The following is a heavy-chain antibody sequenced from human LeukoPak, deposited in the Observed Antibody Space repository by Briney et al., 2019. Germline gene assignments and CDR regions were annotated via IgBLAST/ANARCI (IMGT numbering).Heavy chain of an antibody. D-gene: IGHD3-22*01. V-gene: IGHV3-21*01. CDR2: ISSSSSYI. CDR3: ARGMGITMIDY. CDR1: GFTFSSYS. Sequence: GGSLRLSCAASGFTFSSYSMNWVRQAPGKGLEWVSSISSSSSYIYYADSVKGRFTIFRDNAKNSLYLQMNSLRAEDTAVYYCARGMGITMIDYWGQGTLVTVSS. J-gene: IGHJ4*02.